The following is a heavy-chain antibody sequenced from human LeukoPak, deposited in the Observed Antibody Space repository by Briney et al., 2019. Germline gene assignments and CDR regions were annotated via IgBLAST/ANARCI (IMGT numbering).Heavy chain of an antibody. V-gene: IGHV1-46*01. D-gene: IGHD3-22*01. CDR1: GYTFTIYY. CDR3: ARGDYYDSSGYYYRADFDY. Sequence: ASVKVSCKASGYTFTIYYMHWVRPAPGQGLEWMGIINPSGGSTSYAQKFQGRVTMTRDTSTSTVYMELRSLRSEDTAVYYCARGDYYDSSGYYYRADFDYWGQGTLVTVSS. J-gene: IGHJ4*02. CDR2: INPSGGST.